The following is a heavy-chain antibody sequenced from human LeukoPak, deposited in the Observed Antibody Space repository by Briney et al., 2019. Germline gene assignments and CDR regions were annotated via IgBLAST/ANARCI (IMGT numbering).Heavy chain of an antibody. CDR1: GGSISSYY. V-gene: IGHV4-59*08. CDR2: IYYSGST. D-gene: IGHD3-10*01. J-gene: IGHJ4*02. CDR3: AREWFGEFGDYFDY. Sequence: PSETLSLTCTVSGGSISSYYWSWIRQPPGKGLGWIGYIYYSGSTNYNPSLKSRVTISVDTSKNQFSLKLSSVTAADTAVYYCAREWFGEFGDYFDYWGQGTLVTVSS.